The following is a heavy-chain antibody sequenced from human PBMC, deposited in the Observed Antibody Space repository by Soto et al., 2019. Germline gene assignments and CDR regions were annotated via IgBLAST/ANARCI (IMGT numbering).Heavy chain of an antibody. J-gene: IGHJ5*02. V-gene: IGHV3-21*06. D-gene: IGHD2-15*01. CDR3: ARDVSLLVILDS. CDR2: ISSGGDST. CDR1: GFTLSSYS. Sequence: PGGSLRLSCAASGFTLSSYSMNWVRQAPGKGLEWVSSISSGGDSTHYADSVKGRFTVTRDSAKNSMFLQMHSLRVEDTAVYYCARDVSLLVILDSWGQGTLVTVSS.